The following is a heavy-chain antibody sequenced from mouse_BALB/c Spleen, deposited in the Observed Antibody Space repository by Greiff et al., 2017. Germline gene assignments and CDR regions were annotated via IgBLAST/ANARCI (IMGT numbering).Heavy chain of an antibody. Sequence: EVQVVESGGGLVKPGGSLKLSCAASGFTFSSYAMSWVRQTPEKRLEWVATISSGGSYTYYPDSVKGRFTISRDNAKNTLYLQMSSLRSEDTAMYYCARHHYYGSSSYAMDYWGQGTSVTVSS. CDR3: ARHHYYGSSSYAMDY. D-gene: IGHD1-1*01. CDR2: ISSGGSYT. V-gene: IGHV5-9-3*01. CDR1: GFTFSSYA. J-gene: IGHJ4*01.